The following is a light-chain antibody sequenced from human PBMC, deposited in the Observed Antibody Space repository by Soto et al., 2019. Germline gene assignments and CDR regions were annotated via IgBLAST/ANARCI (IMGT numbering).Light chain of an antibody. CDR2: GNT. CDR1: SSNIGAGYD. CDR3: QSYDSSLSASV. J-gene: IGLJ2*01. Sequence: QSVLTQPPSVSGAQGQRVTISCTGSSSNIGAGYDVHWYQQLPGTAPKLLLYGNTNRPSGVPDRFSGSKSGTSASLAITGLQAEDEADYYCQSYDSSLSASVFGGGTKVTVL. V-gene: IGLV1-40*01.